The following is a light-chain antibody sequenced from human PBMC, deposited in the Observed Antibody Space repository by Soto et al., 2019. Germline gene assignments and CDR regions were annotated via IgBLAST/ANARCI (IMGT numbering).Light chain of an antibody. J-gene: IGKJ1*01. Sequence: ETVMTQSPASLSVSPGERATLSCRASQSVSSNLAWYQQKPGQAPRLLIRGSTTRATGIPARFSGSGSGTEFTLTISSLQSEDFAVYFCQQYSNWPWTFGQGTKVDIK. V-gene: IGKV3-15*01. CDR1: QSVSSN. CDR3: QQYSNWPWT. CDR2: GST.